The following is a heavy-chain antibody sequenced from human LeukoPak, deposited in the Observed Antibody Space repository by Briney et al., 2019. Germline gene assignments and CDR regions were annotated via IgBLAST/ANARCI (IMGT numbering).Heavy chain of an antibody. D-gene: IGHD7-27*01. CDR3: ARDWGTYFDY. Sequence: GGSLRLSCAASGFTFSSYSMNWVRQAPGKGLEWVSSISSSSSYIYYADSVKGRFTISRDNAKDSLYLQMNSLRAEDTAVYYCARDWGTYFDYWGQGTLDTVSS. J-gene: IGHJ4*02. CDR1: GFTFSSYS. V-gene: IGHV3-21*04. CDR2: ISSSSSYI.